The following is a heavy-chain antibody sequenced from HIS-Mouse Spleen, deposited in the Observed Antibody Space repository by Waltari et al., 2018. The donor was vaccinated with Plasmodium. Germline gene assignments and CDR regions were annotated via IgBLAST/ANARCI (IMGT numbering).Heavy chain of an antibody. D-gene: IGHD6-19*01. Sequence: QVQLVQSGTDMNKPGASVKVSRKASGYTFTRYGINWLRQAPGQGLEWMGWISAYNGNTNYAQKLQGRVTMTTDTSTSTAYMQLRSLRSDDTAVYYCARGSAGDAFDIWGQGTMVTVSS. V-gene: IGHV1-18*01. CDR2: ISAYNGNT. CDR3: ARGSAGDAFDI. CDR1: GYTFTRYG. J-gene: IGHJ3*02.